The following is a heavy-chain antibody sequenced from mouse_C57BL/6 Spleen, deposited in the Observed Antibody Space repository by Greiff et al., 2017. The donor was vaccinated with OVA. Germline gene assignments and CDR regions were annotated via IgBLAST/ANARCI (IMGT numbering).Heavy chain of an antibody. CDR3: ARSETLTGVDY. V-gene: IGHV1-81*01. CDR2: IYPRSGNT. CDR1: GYTFTSYG. J-gene: IGHJ2*01. D-gene: IGHD4-1*01. Sequence: VQLVESGAELARPGASVKLSCKASGYTFTSYGISWVKQRTGQGLEWIGEIYPRSGNTYYNEKFKGKATLTADKSSSTAYMELRSLTSEDSAVYFCARSETLTGVDYWGQGTTLTVSS.